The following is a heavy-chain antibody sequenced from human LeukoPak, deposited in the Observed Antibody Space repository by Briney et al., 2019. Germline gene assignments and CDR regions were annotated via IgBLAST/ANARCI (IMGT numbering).Heavy chain of an antibody. CDR1: GFTSSSYG. D-gene: IGHD2-2*01. CDR2: IWYGGSNK. V-gene: IGHV3-30*18. Sequence: QPGRSLRLSCAASGFTSSSYGMHWVRQAPGKGLEWVAVIWYGGSNKYYADSVKGRFTISRDNSKNTLYLQMNSLRAEDTAVYYCAKPLIRSSTSSGFDYWGQGTLVTVSS. CDR3: AKPLIRSSTSSGFDY. J-gene: IGHJ4*02.